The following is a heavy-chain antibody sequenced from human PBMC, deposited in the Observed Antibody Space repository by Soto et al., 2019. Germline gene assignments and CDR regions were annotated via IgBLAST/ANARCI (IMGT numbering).Heavy chain of an antibody. V-gene: IGHV3-30*03. J-gene: IGHJ6*02. Sequence: AGTGYTFSDYALHKVRHAPGQGLEWVAGTAKEVTSKRYGSSVNGRFTIAREKLKNSVYLKMNSLSMADTGAYCCAPRATAPEGHYCVDVMDVWGQGTTVTVSS. CDR3: APRATAPEGHYCVDVMDV. CDR1: GYTFSDYA. CDR2: TAKEVTSK. D-gene: IGHD4-17*01.